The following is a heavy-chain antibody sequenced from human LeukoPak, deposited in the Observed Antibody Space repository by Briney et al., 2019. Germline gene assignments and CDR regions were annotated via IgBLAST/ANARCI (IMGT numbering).Heavy chain of an antibody. J-gene: IGHJ4*02. CDR2: ITVSGSTK. CDR1: GFTFSSYE. D-gene: IGHD5-24*01. CDR3: ARISKRGGYDY. Sequence: PGGPLRLSCAASGFTFSSYEMNWVRQAPGKGLEWVSYITVSGSTKYYTDSVKGRFTISRDNAKNSLYLLMNSLRAEDTAIYYCARISKRGGYDYWGQGTLVTVSS. V-gene: IGHV3-48*03.